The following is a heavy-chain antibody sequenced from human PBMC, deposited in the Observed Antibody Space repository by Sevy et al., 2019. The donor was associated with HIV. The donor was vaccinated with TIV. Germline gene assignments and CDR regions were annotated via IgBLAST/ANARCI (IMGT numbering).Heavy chain of an antibody. J-gene: IGHJ3*02. V-gene: IGHV3-21*01. CDR1: GFTFSSYS. CDR2: ISSSSSYI. Sequence: GGSLRLSCAASGFTFSSYSMNWVRQAPGKGLEWDSSISSSSSYIYYADSVKGRFTISRDNAKNSLYLQMNSLRAEDTAVYYCARDGAMFDAFDIWGQGTMVTVSS. CDR3: ARDGAMFDAFDI. D-gene: IGHD3-10*02.